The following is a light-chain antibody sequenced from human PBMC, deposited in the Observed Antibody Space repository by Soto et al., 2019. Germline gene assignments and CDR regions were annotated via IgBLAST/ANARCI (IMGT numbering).Light chain of an antibody. CDR3: SSYTNSITLVV. Sequence: QSVLTQPASVSGSPEQSITISCSGTSSDVGGYNYVSWYQQHPGKAPKLMIYEVTNRPSGVSSRFSGSKSGNTASLTISGLQAEDEADYYCSSYTNSITLVVFGGGTKVTVL. CDR1: SSDVGGYNY. V-gene: IGLV2-14*01. CDR2: EVT. J-gene: IGLJ2*01.